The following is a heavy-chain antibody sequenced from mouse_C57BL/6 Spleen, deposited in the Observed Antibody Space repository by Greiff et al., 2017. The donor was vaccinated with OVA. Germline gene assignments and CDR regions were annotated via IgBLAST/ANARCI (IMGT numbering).Heavy chain of an antibody. V-gene: IGHV1-52*01. CDR2: IDPSDSET. D-gene: IGHD1-1*02. Sequence: QVQLQQPGAELVRPGSSVKLSCKASGYTFTSYWMHWVKQRPIQGLEWIGNIDPSDSETHYNQKFKDKATLTVDKSSSTAYIQLSSLTSEDSAVYYCARYGGTEWYFDVWGTGTTVTVSS. J-gene: IGHJ1*03. CDR1: GYTFTSYW. CDR3: ARYGGTEWYFDV.